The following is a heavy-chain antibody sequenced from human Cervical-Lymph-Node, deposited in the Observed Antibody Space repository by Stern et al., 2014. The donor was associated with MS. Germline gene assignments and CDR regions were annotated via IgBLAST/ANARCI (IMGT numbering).Heavy chain of an antibody. V-gene: IGHV1-2*06. J-gene: IGHJ4*02. D-gene: IGHD5-18*01. CDR3: ARERGRAGPAMADY. CDR1: GYSFTGNY. CDR2: TNPNSGDS. Sequence: MQLVESGAEVKKPGASVKVSCKAAGYSFTGNYIHWLRQAPGQGLEWMGRTNPNSGDSKYAMKFQGRCTMTRDTSISTAYMNLNRLGIDDTAVYYCARERGRAGPAMADYWGQGTLVTVSS.